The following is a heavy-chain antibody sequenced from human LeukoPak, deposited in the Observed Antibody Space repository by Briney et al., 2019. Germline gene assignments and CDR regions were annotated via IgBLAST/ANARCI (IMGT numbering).Heavy chain of an antibody. D-gene: IGHD3-10*01. CDR2: ISWDGGST. J-gene: IGHJ4*02. V-gene: IGHV3-43*01. CDR1: GFTFDDYT. CDR3: AKDQARITMVRGVIGVFDY. Sequence: GGSLRRSCAASGFTFDDYTMHWVRQAPGKGLEWVSLISWDGGSTYYADSVKGRFTISRDNSKNSLYLQMNSLRTEDTALYYCAKDQARITMVRGVIGVFDYWGQGTLVTVSS.